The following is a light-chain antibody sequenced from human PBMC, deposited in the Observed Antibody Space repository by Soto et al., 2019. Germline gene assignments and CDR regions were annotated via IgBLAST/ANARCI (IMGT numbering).Light chain of an antibody. V-gene: IGLV2-14*01. J-gene: IGLJ2*01. CDR1: SSDVGGYNY. CDR2: DVS. Sequence: QSALTQPASVSGSPGQSITISCTGTSSDVGGYNYVSWYQQHPGKAPKLMIYDVSNRPSGVSNRFSGSKSGNPASLTISGLQAEDEADFYCSSYTSSSTLVLFGGGTKLTVL. CDR3: SSYTSSSTLVL.